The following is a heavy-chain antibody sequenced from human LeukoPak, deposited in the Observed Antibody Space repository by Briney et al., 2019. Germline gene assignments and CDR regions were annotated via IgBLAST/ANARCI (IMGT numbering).Heavy chain of an antibody. J-gene: IGHJ4*02. CDR3: AKSIAGDYYFDY. Sequence: GGSLRLSCAASGFTLSSYWMHWVRQAPGKGLVWVSRINTDGSSTNYADSVRGRFTISRDNAKNTLYLQMNSLRAEDTAVYYCAKSIAGDYYFDYWGQGTLVTVSS. V-gene: IGHV3-74*01. CDR1: GFTLSSYW. CDR2: INTDGSST. D-gene: IGHD4-17*01.